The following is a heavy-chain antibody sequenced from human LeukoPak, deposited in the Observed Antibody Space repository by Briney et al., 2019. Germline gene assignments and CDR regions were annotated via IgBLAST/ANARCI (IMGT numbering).Heavy chain of an antibody. J-gene: IGHJ3*02. CDR2: ISNRGDNT. V-gene: IGHV3-23*01. CDR3: AKAGPPSGYYDSSGYYHGAFDI. Sequence: GSLRLSCAASGFPFSDYAMTWVRQAPGKGLEWVSAISNRGDNTYYPDSVKGRFTISRDNSKNTLYLQMNSLRAEDTAVYYCAKAGPPSGYYDSSGYYHGAFDIWGQGTMVTVSS. D-gene: IGHD3-22*01. CDR1: GFPFSDYA.